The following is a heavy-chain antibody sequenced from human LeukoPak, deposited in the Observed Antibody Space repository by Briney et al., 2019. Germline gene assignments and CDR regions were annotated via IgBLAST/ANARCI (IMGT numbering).Heavy chain of an antibody. J-gene: IGHJ4*02. CDR2: IHTSGST. D-gene: IGHD3-16*02. CDR3: AREDYDYVWGSYRYRHFDY. V-gene: IGHV4-4*07. CDR1: GGSISSYY. Sequence: SETLSLTCTVSGGSISSYYWSWIRQPAGKGLEWIGRIHTSGSTNYNPSLKSRVTMSVDTSKNQFSLKLSSVTAADTAVYYCAREDYDYVWGSYRYRHFDYWGQGTLVTVSS.